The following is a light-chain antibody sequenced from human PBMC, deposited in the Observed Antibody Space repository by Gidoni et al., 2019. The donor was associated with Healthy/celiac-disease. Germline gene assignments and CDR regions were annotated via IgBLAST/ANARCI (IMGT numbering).Light chain of an antibody. V-gene: IGKV1-39*01. CDR3: QHSYSTPT. J-gene: IGKJ4*01. CDR1: QSISSY. CDR2: ASS. Sequence: DIQMTQSPSSLSASVGDSVTITCRESQSISSYLNWDQQKPGKAHKLLIYASSSLQSGVPSSFSGSASGTVFTLIISSLQPEYFASYYCQHSYSTPTFXGXTKVEIK.